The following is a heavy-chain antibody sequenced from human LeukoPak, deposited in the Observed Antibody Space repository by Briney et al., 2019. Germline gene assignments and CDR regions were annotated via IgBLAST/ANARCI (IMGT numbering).Heavy chain of an antibody. J-gene: IGHJ4*02. CDR2: IKQDGSEK. CDR1: GFTFSSYS. V-gene: IGHV3-7*01. CDR3: ARDSPPDY. Sequence: GESLRLSCAASGFTFSSYSMSWGRQAPGKGLEWVANIKQDGSEKYYVDSVKGRFTISRDNAKNSLYLQMNSLRAEDTAMYYCARDSPPDYWGQGTLVTVSS.